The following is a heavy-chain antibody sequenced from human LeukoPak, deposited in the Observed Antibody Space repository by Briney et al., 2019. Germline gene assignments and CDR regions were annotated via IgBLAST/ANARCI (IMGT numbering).Heavy chain of an antibody. CDR3: ARIVDTAMVAPVQDDY. Sequence: PGGSLRLSCAASGFTFSSYEMNWVRQAPGKGLEWVAVISYDGSNKYYADSVKGRFTISRDNSKNTLYLQMNSLRAEDTAVYYCARIVDTAMVAPVQDDYWGQGTLVTVSS. J-gene: IGHJ4*02. V-gene: IGHV3-30-3*01. CDR1: GFTFSSYE. CDR2: ISYDGSNK. D-gene: IGHD5-18*01.